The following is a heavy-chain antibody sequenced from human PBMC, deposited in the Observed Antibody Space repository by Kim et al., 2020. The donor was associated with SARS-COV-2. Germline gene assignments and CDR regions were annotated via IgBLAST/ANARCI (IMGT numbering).Heavy chain of an antibody. Sequence: GGSLRLSCAASGFTVSSNYMSWVRQAPGKGLEWVSVIYSGGSTYYVDSVKGRFTISRDNSKNTLYLQMNSLRAEDTAVYYCAREVRYGSGSYYTYYYGMDVWGQGTTVTVSS. J-gene: IGHJ6*02. CDR3: AREVRYGSGSYYTYYYGMDV. D-gene: IGHD3-10*01. CDR2: IYSGGST. CDR1: GFTVSSNY. V-gene: IGHV3-53*01.